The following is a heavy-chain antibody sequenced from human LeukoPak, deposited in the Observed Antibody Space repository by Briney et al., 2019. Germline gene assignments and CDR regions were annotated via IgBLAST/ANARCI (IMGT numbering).Heavy chain of an antibody. CDR3: ATFLGATNAFDI. D-gene: IGHD1-26*01. V-gene: IGHV1-24*01. CDR2: FDPEDGET. CDR1: GYTLTELS. J-gene: IGHJ3*02. Sequence: ASVKVSCKVSGYTLTELSMHWVRQAPGKGLEWMGGFDPEDGETIYAQKFQGRVTMTEGTSTDTAYMELSSLRSEDTAVYYCATFLGATNAFDIWGQGTMVTVSS.